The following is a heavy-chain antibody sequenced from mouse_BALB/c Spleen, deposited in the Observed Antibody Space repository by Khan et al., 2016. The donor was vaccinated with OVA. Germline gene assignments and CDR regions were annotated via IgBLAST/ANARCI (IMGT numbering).Heavy chain of an antibody. D-gene: IGHD1-1*01. CDR2: IYPFNDDT. J-gene: IGHJ3*01. Sequence: EVELVESGPELVKPGASVKMSYKASGYTFTSYVMHWVKQKPGLGLEWIGYIYPFNDDTKYNEKFKGKATLTSDKSSSTAYMELSSLTSEDSAVYYCAPVGNYYVSFAYWGQGTLVTVSA. CDR3: APVGNYYVSFAY. CDR1: GYTFTSYV. V-gene: IGHV1S136*01.